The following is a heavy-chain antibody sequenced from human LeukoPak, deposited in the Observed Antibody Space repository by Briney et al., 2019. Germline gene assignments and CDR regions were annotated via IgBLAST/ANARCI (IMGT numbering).Heavy chain of an antibody. J-gene: IGHJ4*02. D-gene: IGHD5-18*01. Sequence: PGGSLRLSCAASGFSFYEYAMHWVRQAPGKGLEWVSLISGEGVSTYYADSAKGRFTISRDNSKSSLYPQMNRLRTEDTALYFCAKDRSRSGRGYSYGLVYWGQGTLVTVSS. CDR2: ISGEGVST. CDR3: AKDRSRSGRGYSYGLVY. CDR1: GFSFYEYA. V-gene: IGHV3-43*02.